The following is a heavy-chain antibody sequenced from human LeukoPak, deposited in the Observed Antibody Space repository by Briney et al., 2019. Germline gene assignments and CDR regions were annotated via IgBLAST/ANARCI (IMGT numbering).Heavy chain of an antibody. V-gene: IGHV3-23*01. D-gene: IGHD2-2*01. J-gene: IGHJ4*02. CDR3: AKSQTIVVVPAAMSY. Sequence: PGGSLRLSCAASGFTFSSYAMSWVRQAPGKGLEWVSAISGSGGSTYYADSVKGRFTISRDNSKNTLYLQMNSLRAEDTAVYYCAKSQTIVVVPAAMSYWGQGTLVTVSS. CDR1: GFTFSSYA. CDR2: ISGSGGST.